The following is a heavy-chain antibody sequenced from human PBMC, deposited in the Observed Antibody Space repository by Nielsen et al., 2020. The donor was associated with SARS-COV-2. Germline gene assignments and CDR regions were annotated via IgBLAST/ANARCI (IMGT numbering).Heavy chain of an antibody. CDR3: ARGPIIVVVPAAIDY. Sequence: GGSLRLSCAASGFTFSSYAMHWVRQAPGKGLEWVAVISYDGSNKYYADSVKGRFTISRDNSKNTLYLQMNSLRAEDTAVYYCARGPIIVVVPAAIDYWGQGTLVTVSS. CDR1: GFTFSSYA. V-gene: IGHV3-30-3*01. J-gene: IGHJ4*02. CDR2: ISYDGSNK. D-gene: IGHD2-2*01.